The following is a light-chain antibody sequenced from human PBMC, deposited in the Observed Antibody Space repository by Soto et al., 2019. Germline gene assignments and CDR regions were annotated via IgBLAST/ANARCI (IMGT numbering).Light chain of an antibody. J-gene: IGLJ1*01. CDR1: ISDVGASNH. V-gene: IGLV2-14*01. CDR2: EVR. CDR3: SSYSSTTLV. Sequence: QSALTQPPSAPGSPGQSVTISCTGTISDVGASNHVSWYHQHPDKAPKVMIYEVRNRPSGVSNRFSGSKSGNTASLTISGLQAEDEADYYCSSYSSTTLVFGTGTKLTVL.